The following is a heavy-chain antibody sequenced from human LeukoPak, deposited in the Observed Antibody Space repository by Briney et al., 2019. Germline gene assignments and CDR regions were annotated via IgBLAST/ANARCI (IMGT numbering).Heavy chain of an antibody. D-gene: IGHD2-2*01. V-gene: IGHV3-33*01. CDR3: ARDPFMYCSSTSCSTHYYYYGMDV. Sequence: GRSLRLSRAASGSTFSSYGMHWVRQAPGKGLEWVAVIWYDGSNKYYADSVKGRFTISRDNSKNTLYLQMNSLRAEDTAVYYCARDPFMYCSSTSCSTHYYYYGMDVWGQGTTVTVSS. J-gene: IGHJ6*02. CDR2: IWYDGSNK. CDR1: GSTFSSYG.